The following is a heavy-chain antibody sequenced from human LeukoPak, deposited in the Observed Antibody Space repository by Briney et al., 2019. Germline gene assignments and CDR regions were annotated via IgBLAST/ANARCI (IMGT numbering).Heavy chain of an antibody. Sequence: SETLSLTCAVSGGSISSSNWWRWVRQPPGKGLERIGEIYHSGSTNYNPSLKSRVTISVDKSKNQFSLKLSSVTAADTAVYYCARDLGYCSGGSCYSAYWGQGTLVTVSS. CDR3: ARDLGYCSGGSCYSAY. J-gene: IGHJ4*02. CDR1: GGSISSSNW. V-gene: IGHV4-4*02. D-gene: IGHD2-15*01. CDR2: IYHSGST.